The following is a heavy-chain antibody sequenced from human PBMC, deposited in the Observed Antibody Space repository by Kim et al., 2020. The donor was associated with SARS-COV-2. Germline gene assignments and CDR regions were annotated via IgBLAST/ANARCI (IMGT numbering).Heavy chain of an antibody. CDR2: ISYDGSNK. J-gene: IGHJ6*01. V-gene: IGHV3-30*04. D-gene: IGHD2-15*01. CDR3: ARDGDGGVVAASYYYYY. CDR1: GFTFSSYA. Sequence: GGSLRLSCAASGFTFSSYAMHWVRQAPGKGLEWVAVISYDGSNKYYADSVKGRFTISRDNSKNTLYLQMNSLRAEDTDVYYCARDGDGGVVAASYYYYY.